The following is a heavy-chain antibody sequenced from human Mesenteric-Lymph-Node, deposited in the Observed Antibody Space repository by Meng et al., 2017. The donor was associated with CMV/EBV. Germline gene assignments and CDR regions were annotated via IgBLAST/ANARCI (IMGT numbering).Heavy chain of an antibody. J-gene: IGHJ4*02. CDR3: ARGTNYYFDY. Sequence: LTCTVSGGSVSGGSYSWSWIRQPPGKGLEWIGYIYHSGSTYYNPSLKSRVTISVDRSKNQFSLNLSSVTAADTAVYYCARGTNYYFDYWGQGSLVTVSS. D-gene: IGHD4/OR15-4a*01. CDR1: GGSVSGGSYS. V-gene: IGHV4-30-2*01. CDR2: IYHSGST.